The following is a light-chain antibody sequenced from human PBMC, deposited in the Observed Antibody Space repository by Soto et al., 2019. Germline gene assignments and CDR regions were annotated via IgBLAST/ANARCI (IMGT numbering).Light chain of an antibody. J-gene: IGKJ3*01. CDR1: QGISNY. CDR3: QKYNSALVLT. V-gene: IGKV1-27*01. CDR2: AAS. Sequence: DIQMTQSPSSLSASVGDRVTITCRASQGISNYLAWYQQKPGKVPKLLIYAASTLQSGVPSRFSGSGSGTDFTLAISSLQPEDVATYYCQKYNSALVLTFGPGTKVDIK.